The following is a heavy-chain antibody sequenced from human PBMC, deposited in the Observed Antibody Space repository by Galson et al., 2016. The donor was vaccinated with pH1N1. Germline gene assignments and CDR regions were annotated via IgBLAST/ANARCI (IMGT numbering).Heavy chain of an antibody. J-gene: IGHJ2*01. CDR3: ARHRSDWSGALIYWHFVL. CDR2: ISGYNGAT. Sequence: ISGYNGATKYAQKFQGRVTMTTDASANTAYMELRSLTSDDTAVYFCARHRSDWSGALIYWHFVLWGRGTLVTVSS. D-gene: IGHD6-19*01. V-gene: IGHV1-18*01.